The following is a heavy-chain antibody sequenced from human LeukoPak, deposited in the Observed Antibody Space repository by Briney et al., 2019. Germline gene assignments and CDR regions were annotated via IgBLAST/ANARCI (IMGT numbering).Heavy chain of an antibody. CDR3: AKSSLGYGMDV. CDR2: ISGSAGST. Sequence: GGSLRLSCAASGFTFDDYVMHWVRQGPGKGLEWVSAISGSAGSTYYADSVKGRFTISRDKSKNTLYLQMNSLRAEDTALYYCAKSSLGYGMDVWGQGTTVTVSS. J-gene: IGHJ6*02. D-gene: IGHD7-27*01. CDR1: GFTFDDYV. V-gene: IGHV3-23*01.